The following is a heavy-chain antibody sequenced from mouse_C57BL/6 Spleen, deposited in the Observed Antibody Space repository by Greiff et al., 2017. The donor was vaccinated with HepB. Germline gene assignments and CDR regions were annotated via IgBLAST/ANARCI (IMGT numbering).Heavy chain of an antibody. D-gene: IGHD1-1*01. V-gene: IGHV1-64*01. Sequence: VQLQQPGAELVKPGASVKLSCKASGYTFTSYWMHWVKQRPGQGLEWIGMIHPNSGSTNYNEKFKSKATLTVDKSSSTAYMQLSSLTSEDSAVYYGARRDYGSSYAGFAYWGQGTLVTVSA. J-gene: IGHJ3*01. CDR3: ARRDYGSSYAGFAY. CDR1: GYTFTSYW. CDR2: IHPNSGST.